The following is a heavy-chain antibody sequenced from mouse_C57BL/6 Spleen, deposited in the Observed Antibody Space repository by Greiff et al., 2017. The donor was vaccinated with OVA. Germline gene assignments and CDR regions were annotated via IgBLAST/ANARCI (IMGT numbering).Heavy chain of an antibody. CDR2: ISSGSSTI. J-gene: IGHJ2*01. CDR3: ASTTTVVATDFDY. Sequence: EVKLVESGGGLVKPGGSLKLSCAASGFTFSDYGMHWVRQAPEKGLEWVAYISSGSSTIYYADTVKGRFTISRDNAKNTLFLQMTSLRSEDTAMYYCASTTTVVATDFDYWGQGTTLTVSS. V-gene: IGHV5-17*01. CDR1: GFTFSDYG. D-gene: IGHD1-1*01.